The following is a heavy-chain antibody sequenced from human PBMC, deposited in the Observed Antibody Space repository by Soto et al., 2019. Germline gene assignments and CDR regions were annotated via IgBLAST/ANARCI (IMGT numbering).Heavy chain of an antibody. D-gene: IGHD2-2*01. Sequence: SETLSLTCSVSGVSISSSNWWSWVRQPPGKGLEWIGEIYHSGSTNYNPSLKSRVTISVDKSKNQFSLQLSSVTAADTALYYCARDPPLPAAMVDWGQGTLVTVS. CDR2: IYHSGST. CDR3: ARDPPLPAAMVD. J-gene: IGHJ4*02. V-gene: IGHV4-4*02. CDR1: GVSISSSNW.